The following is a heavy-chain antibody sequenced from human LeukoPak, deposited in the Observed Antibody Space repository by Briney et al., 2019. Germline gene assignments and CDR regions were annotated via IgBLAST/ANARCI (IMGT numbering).Heavy chain of an antibody. D-gene: IGHD3-22*01. CDR1: GFTFSSYS. CDR2: ISSSSSYI. V-gene: IGHV3-21*01. J-gene: IGHJ4*02. CDR3: ARDFYHDSSGSSFDY. Sequence: PGGSLRLSCAASGFTFSSYSMNWDRQAPGKGLEWVSSISSSSSYIYYADSVKGRFTISRDNAKNSLYLQMNSLRAEDTAVYYCARDFYHDSSGSSFDYWGQGTLVTVSS.